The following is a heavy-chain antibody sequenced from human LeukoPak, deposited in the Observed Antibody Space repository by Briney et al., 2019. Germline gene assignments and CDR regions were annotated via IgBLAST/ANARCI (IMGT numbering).Heavy chain of an antibody. CDR3: ARDGGYSGYDADC. Sequence: GGSLRLSCVASGFTFGKYWMSWVRQAPGKGLEWVSYISDSSAMYYADSVRGRFTISRENDKNSLFLQMNSLRAEDTAVYYCARDGGYSGYDADCWGQGTLVTVSS. CDR1: GFTFGKYW. D-gene: IGHD5-12*01. V-gene: IGHV3-48*01. CDR2: ISDSSAM. J-gene: IGHJ4*02.